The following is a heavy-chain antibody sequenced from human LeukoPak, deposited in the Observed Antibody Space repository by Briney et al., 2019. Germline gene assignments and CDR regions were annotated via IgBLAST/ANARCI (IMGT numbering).Heavy chain of an antibody. CDR1: GYTFSAYY. Sequence: ASVKVSCKSSGYTFSAYYMHWVRQAPGQGLEWMGWINPNSGDTHYAQKFQGRVTMTRDTSISTAYMELSRLRSDDTAVYYCARGSIVGATESLGFDYWGQGTLVTVSS. V-gene: IGHV1-2*02. CDR3: ARGSIVGATESLGFDY. D-gene: IGHD1-26*01. J-gene: IGHJ4*02. CDR2: INPNSGDT.